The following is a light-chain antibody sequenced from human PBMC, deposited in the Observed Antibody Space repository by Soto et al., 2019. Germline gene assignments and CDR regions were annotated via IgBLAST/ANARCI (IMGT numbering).Light chain of an antibody. J-gene: IGKJ3*01. CDR2: GAS. Sequence: EIVLTQSPGTLSLSPGERATLSCRASQSVSSSYLAWYQQKPGQAPRLLIHGASARATGIPDRFSGSGSGTDFPLNISRLEPEDFAVYYCQQYGSSPLFTFGPGAKVDIK. CDR1: QSVSSSY. V-gene: IGKV3-20*01. CDR3: QQYGSSPLFT.